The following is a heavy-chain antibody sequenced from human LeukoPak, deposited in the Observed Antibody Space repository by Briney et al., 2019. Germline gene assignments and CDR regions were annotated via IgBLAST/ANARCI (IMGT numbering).Heavy chain of an antibody. CDR2: ILPGGRES. Sequence: SGGSLRLSCVVSGYSFSTNMMTWVRQAPGKGLEWVATILPGGRESYRVDSVKGQFTISRDNAKNSLYLQMNILRAEDTAVYYCMSAHGYWGQGTLVTVTS. CDR1: GYSFSTNM. V-gene: IGHV3-7*01. CDR3: MSAHGY. J-gene: IGHJ4*02.